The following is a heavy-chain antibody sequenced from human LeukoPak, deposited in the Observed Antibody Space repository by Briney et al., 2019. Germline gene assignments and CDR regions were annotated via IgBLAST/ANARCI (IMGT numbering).Heavy chain of an antibody. J-gene: IGHJ5*02. V-gene: IGHV3-23*01. CDR3: AKDPCSSTSCSNWFDP. D-gene: IGHD2-2*01. Sequence: PGGSLRLSCAASGFTFSSYAMSWVRQAPGKGLEWVSAISGMCGSTYYADSVKGRFTISRDNSKNTLYLQMNSLRAEDTAVYYCAKDPCSSTSCSNWFDPWGQGTLVTVSS. CDR1: GFTFSSYA. CDR2: ISGMCGST.